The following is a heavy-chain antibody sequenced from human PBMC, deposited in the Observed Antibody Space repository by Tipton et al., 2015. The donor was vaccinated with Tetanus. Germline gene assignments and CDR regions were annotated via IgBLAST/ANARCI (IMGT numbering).Heavy chain of an antibody. D-gene: IGHD2-2*01. CDR3: ARRSYCSSSRCFDAFDL. Sequence: LRLSCTVSGASISSSRRFDCGWIRQPPGKGLEWIAYIFHSGSTNYSPSLKSRVAISMDTSKNQISLKLSSVTAADTAVYYCARRSYCSSSRCFDAFDLWGQGTMVTVSS. CDR1: GASISSSRRFD. V-gene: IGHV4-61*05. J-gene: IGHJ3*01. CDR2: IFHSGST.